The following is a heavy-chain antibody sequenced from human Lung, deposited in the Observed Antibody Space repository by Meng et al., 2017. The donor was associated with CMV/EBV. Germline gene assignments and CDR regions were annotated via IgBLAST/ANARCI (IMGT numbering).Heavy chain of an antibody. J-gene: IGHJ1*01. Sequence: GSLRLSCHVSGHSISSDYFWGWVRQSPGTGLEWVGICDSGDTFYNPSLKSRVAISVDTSANQFSLTLRSVTAADTAVYYCVKTARIPTDWSQGTLVTVSS. CDR3: VKTARIPTD. D-gene: IGHD2-21*01. V-gene: IGHV4-38-2*01. CDR1: GHSISSDYF. CDR2: CDSGDT.